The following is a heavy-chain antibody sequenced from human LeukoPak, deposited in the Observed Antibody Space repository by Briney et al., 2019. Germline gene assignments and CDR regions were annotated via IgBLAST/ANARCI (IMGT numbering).Heavy chain of an antibody. D-gene: IGHD5-18*01. J-gene: IGHJ6*02. CDR3: ARAYTAMEDRYGMDV. CDR2: ISAYNGNT. Sequence: ASVKVSCKASGYTFTSYGLSWVRQAPGQGLEWVGWISAYNGNTNYAQNVQGRVTMTTDTSTNTVYMELRSLRSDDTAVYYCARAYTAMEDRYGMDVWGQGTTVTVSS. CDR1: GYTFTSYG. V-gene: IGHV1-18*01.